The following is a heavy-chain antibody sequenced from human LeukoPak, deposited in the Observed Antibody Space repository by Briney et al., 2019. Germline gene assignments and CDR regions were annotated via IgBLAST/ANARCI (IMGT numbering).Heavy chain of an antibody. CDR2: ISYDGSYK. CDR3: AKDLAPQSVVVPAATPLDY. Sequence: GGSLRLSCAASGFTFRSYAMHWVRQAPGKGLEWVAVISYDGSYKSYADSVQGRFAISRDDSRKTLYLQMNSLRAEDTAVYYCAKDLAPQSVVVPAATPLDYWGQGTLVTVSS. J-gene: IGHJ4*02. CDR1: GFTFRSYA. D-gene: IGHD2-2*01. V-gene: IGHV3-30*18.